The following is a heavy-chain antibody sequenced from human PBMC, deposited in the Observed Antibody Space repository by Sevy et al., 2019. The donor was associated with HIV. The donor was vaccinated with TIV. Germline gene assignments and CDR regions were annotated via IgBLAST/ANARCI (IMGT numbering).Heavy chain of an antibody. V-gene: IGHV1-24*01. J-gene: IGHJ4*02. CDR3: ATTKDYYDSSGYPFDY. CDR1: GYTLAELS. Sequence: ASVKVSCKVSGYTLAELSMHWLRQAPGKGLEWVGSLDPEDGETVYEHNFQGRVSMTEDTSTDTGYMEVISLKFEDTAVYYCATTKDYYDSSGYPFDYWGQGTLVTVSS. D-gene: IGHD3-22*01. CDR2: LDPEDGET.